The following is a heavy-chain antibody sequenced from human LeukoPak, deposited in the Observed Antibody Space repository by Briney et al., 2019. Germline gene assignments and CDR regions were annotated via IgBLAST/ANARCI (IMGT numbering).Heavy chain of an antibody. CDR2: IYYSGST. CDR3: ARAGYSSGWHPFFDY. V-gene: IGHV4-31*03. CDR1: GGSISSGGYY. Sequence: SETLSLTCTVSGGSISSGGYYWSWIRQHPGKGLEWIGYIYYSGSTYYNPSLKSRVTISVDTSKNQFSLKLSSVTAADTAVYYCARAGYSSGWHPFFDYWGQGTLVTVSS. D-gene: IGHD6-19*01. J-gene: IGHJ4*02.